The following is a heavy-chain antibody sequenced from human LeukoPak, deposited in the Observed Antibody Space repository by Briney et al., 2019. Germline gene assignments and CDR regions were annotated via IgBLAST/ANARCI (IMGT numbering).Heavy chain of an antibody. Sequence: GGSLRLSCAASGFTFDDYAMHWVRQAPGKGLEWVSLISGDGGSTYYADSVKGRFTISRDNSKNSLYLQMNSLRTEDTALYYCAKSRSPYYYYYGMDVWGRGTTVTVSS. CDR1: GFTFDDYA. D-gene: IGHD3-10*01. CDR2: ISGDGGST. V-gene: IGHV3-43*02. J-gene: IGHJ6*02. CDR3: AKSRSPYYYYYGMDV.